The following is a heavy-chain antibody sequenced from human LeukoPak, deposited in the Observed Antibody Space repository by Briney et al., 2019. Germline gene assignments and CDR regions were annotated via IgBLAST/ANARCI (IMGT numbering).Heavy chain of an antibody. CDR1: GFTFSSYS. V-gene: IGHV3-21*01. CDR2: ISRTSIYK. D-gene: IGHD5-18*01. CDR3: ATRATSERGYSYGLDY. Sequence: GGSLRLSCAASGFTFSSYSMNWVRQAPGKGLEWVSSISRTSIYKYYAGSVKGRFTISRDNAKNSLYLQMNSLRAEDTAVYYCATRATSERGYSYGLDYWGQGTLVTVSS. J-gene: IGHJ4*02.